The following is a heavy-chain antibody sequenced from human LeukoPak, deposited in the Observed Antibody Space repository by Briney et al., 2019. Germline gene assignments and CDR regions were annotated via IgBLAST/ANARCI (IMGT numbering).Heavy chain of an antibody. CDR1: GGTFTSLG. V-gene: IGHV1-69*04. CDR3: ARAPPRLDGYILYY. CDR2: IIPITGMA. Sequence: SVTVSCKASGGTFTSLGISWVRQARGQGLEWMGRIIPITGMANYAQKFQGRLTINADKSTSTAYMELSGLRSEDTAVYYCARAPPRLDGYILYYWGQGTLVTVSS. J-gene: IGHJ4*02. D-gene: IGHD5-24*01.